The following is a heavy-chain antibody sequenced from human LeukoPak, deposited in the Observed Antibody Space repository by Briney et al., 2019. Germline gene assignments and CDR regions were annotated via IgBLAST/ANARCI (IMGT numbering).Heavy chain of an antibody. Sequence: PGGSLRLSCAASGFTFSSYGMHWVRQAPGKGLEWVAVIWYGGSNKYYADSVKGRFTISRDNSKNTLYLQMNSLRAEDTAVYYCAKGDVTMVRGVIDWGQGTLVTVSS. J-gene: IGHJ4*02. D-gene: IGHD3-10*01. CDR3: AKGDVTMVRGVID. CDR1: GFTFSSYG. CDR2: IWYGGSNK. V-gene: IGHV3-30*02.